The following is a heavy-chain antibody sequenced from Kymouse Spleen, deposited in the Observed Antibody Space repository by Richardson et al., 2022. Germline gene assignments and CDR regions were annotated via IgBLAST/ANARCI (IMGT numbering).Heavy chain of an antibody. D-gene: IGHD1-26*01. V-gene: IGHV4-39*01. CDR1: GGSISSSSYY. Sequence: QLQLQESGPGLVKPSETLSLTCTVSGGSISSSSYYWGWIRQPPGKGLEWIGSIYYSGSTYYNPSLKSRVTISVDTSKNQFSLKLSSVTAADTAVYYCARQGYSGSYYGMDVWGQGTTVTVSS. CDR2: IYYSGST. CDR3: ARQGYSGSYYGMDV. J-gene: IGHJ6*02.